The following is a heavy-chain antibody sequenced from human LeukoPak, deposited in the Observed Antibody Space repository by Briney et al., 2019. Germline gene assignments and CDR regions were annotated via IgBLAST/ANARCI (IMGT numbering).Heavy chain of an antibody. CDR1: GFTFSNYA. CDR2: ISGSGGST. V-gene: IGHV3-23*01. Sequence: GGSLRLSCAASGFTFSNYAMSWVRQAPGKGLEWVSAISGSGGSTYYADSVKGRFTISRDNSKNTLYLQMNSLRAEDTAVYYCAKSAGYSSSWYSFMEPSDYWGQGTLVTVSS. J-gene: IGHJ4*02. CDR3: AKSAGYSSSWYSFMEPSDY. D-gene: IGHD6-13*01.